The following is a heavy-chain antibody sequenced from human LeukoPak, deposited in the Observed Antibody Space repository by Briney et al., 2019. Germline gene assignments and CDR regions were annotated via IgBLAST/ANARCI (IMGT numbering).Heavy chain of an antibody. CDR3: ARNVDTAMSDYYYYYMDV. J-gene: IGHJ6*03. V-gene: IGHV3-20*04. D-gene: IGHD5-18*01. CDR2: INWNGGST. CDR1: GFTFSNAW. Sequence: PGGSLRLSCAASGFTFSNAWMSWVRQAPGKGLEWVSGINWNGGSTGYADSVKGRFTISRDNAKNSLYLQMNSLRAEDTALYYCARNVDTAMSDYYYYYMDVWGKGTTVTVSS.